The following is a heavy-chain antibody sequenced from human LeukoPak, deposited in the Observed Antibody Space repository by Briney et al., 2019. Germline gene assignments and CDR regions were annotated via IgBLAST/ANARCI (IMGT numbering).Heavy chain of an antibody. CDR2: ISGSGGST. D-gene: IGHD2-2*01. CDR1: GFTFISYA. CDR3: ATLVPAAIFVDY. J-gene: IGHJ4*02. V-gene: IGHV3-23*01. Sequence: GGSLRLSSAASGFTFISYAMSWVRQAPGKGLEWVSAISGSGGSTYYADSVKGRFTISRDNSKNTLYLQMKSLRAEDMAVYYCATLVPAAIFVDYWGQGTLVTVSS.